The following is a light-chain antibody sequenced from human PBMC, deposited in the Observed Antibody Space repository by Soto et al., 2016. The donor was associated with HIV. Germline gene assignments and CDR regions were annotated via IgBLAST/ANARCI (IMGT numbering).Light chain of an antibody. CDR2: AAS. V-gene: IGKV1-39*01. J-gene: IGKJ1*01. CDR1: QSISTY. Sequence: DIQMTQSPSSLSLSIGDRVTITCRASQSISTYLNWYQQKPGRAPKLLISAASSLQSGVPSRFSGRGSGTDFTLTISSLQHDDLATYYCQQSSRTPRTFGQRDQGGNQT. CDR3: QQSSRTPRT.